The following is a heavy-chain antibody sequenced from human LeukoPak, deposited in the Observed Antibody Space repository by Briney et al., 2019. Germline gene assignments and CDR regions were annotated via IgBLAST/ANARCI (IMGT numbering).Heavy chain of an antibody. J-gene: IGHJ6*02. CDR3: ATARPPFYDFSLYGMDV. D-gene: IGHD3-3*01. Sequence: VXVSCKVSGYTLTELSMQWVGQAAGKGVEWMGGFDPEDGETIYAQKFLCRVTMTEDTSTDTAYMELSSLRSEDTAVYYCATARPPFYDFSLYGMDVWGQGTTVTVSS. V-gene: IGHV1-24*01. CDR1: GYTLTELS. CDR2: FDPEDGET.